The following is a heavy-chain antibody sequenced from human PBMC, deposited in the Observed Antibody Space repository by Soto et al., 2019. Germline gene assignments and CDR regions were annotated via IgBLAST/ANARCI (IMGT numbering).Heavy chain of an antibody. V-gene: IGHV6-1*01. D-gene: IGHD1-7*01. CDR2: TYYRSRWYN. CDR3: ARAVSGTALEY. CDR1: GDSVSSNSAA. J-gene: IGHJ4*02. Sequence: PSQTLSLTCAISGDSVSSNSAAWSWIRQSPSRGLEWLGRTYYRSRWYNDYAESVESRITINPDTSKNQFSLQLSSVTPEDTAVYYCARAVSGTALEYWGQGTLVTVSS.